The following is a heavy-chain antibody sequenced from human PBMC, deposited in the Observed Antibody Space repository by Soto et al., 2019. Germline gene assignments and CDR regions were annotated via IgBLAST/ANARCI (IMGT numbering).Heavy chain of an antibody. CDR3: ARKPLTNVGIDI. J-gene: IGHJ3*02. Sequence: QVQLQESGPRLVKPSETLSLTCTVSSASINNYFWSWIWQPPGQGLERIGNIYSSASTHYNPWLSSRVTTSLDTSANDFSLSMPSVWAACTAVYYCARKPLTNVGIDIWGQGARFIVSS. CDR2: IYSSAST. V-gene: IGHV4-4*09. D-gene: IGHD2-15*01. CDR1: SASINNYF.